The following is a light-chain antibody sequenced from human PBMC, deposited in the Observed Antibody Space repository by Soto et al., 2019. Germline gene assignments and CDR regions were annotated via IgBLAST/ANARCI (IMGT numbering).Light chain of an antibody. Sequence: QSALSQPASVSGSPGQSITISCTGTSSDIGHSAYVSXXQQHXGKAPKIMIYHITNRPSGVSNRYSGYKSGNSASLTXSGLQADDEADSYCCSLTTSHTYVFGSGTKVTVL. V-gene: IGLV2-14*01. CDR1: SSDIGHSAY. CDR2: HIT. CDR3: CSLTTSHTYV. J-gene: IGLJ1*01.